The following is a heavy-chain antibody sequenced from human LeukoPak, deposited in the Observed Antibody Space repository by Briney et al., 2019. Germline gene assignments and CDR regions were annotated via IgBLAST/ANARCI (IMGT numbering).Heavy chain of an antibody. J-gene: IGHJ4*02. CDR3: AKQGPTVVTHFDT. CDR2: MYHSGKT. Sequence: SETLSLTCAVSGYSISSGYYWGWIRQPPGKGLDWIARMYHSGKTYYNPSLKSRVTISVDTSKNQFSLRLSSVTAADTAVYYCAKQGPTVVTHFDTWGQGTLVTVSS. CDR1: GYSISSGYY. V-gene: IGHV4-38-2*01. D-gene: IGHD4-23*01.